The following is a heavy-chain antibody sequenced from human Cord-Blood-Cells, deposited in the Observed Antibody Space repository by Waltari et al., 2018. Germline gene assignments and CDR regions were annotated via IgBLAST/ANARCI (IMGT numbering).Heavy chain of an antibody. D-gene: IGHD6-13*01. J-gene: IGHJ4*02. CDR3: ARDGIAAAGFDY. CDR2: IYYSGST. CDR1: CGSIRSSSYY. V-gene: IGHV4-39*02. Sequence: QLQLQESGPGLVKPSETLSLTCTVSCGSIRSSSYYWGWIRQPPGKGLEWIGSIYYSGSTYYNPSLKSRVTISVDTSKNQFSLKLSSVTAADTAVYYCARDGIAAAGFDYWGQGTLVTVSS.